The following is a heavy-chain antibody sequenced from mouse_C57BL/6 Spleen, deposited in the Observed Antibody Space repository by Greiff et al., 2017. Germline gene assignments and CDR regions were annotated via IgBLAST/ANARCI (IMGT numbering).Heavy chain of an antibody. CDR1: GFSFNTYA. D-gene: IGHD1-1*01. J-gene: IGHJ3*01. V-gene: IGHV10-1*01. Sequence: EVQLVESGGGLVQPKGSLKLSCAASGFSFNTYAMNWVRQAPGQGLEWVARIRSKSNNSATYYADSVKDRFTISRDDSESRLYLQMNNVKTEDTAMYYCVRQDYGSSSGFAYWGQGTLVTVSA. CDR3: VRQDYGSSSGFAY. CDR2: IRSKSNNSAT.